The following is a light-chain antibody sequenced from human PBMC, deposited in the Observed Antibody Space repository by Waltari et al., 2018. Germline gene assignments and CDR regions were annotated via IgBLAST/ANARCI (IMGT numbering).Light chain of an antibody. CDR3: CSYAGSNPWV. CDR2: EGS. Sequence: QSALTQTASVSGSPGQSITISCPGTSSDVGSYNLVSWYQQHPGKVPKFMIYEGSERPSGFSNRFSGTKSGNTATLTISGLQAEDEADYYCCSYAGSNPWVFGGGTKLTVV. J-gene: IGLJ3*02. V-gene: IGLV2-23*01. CDR1: SSDVGSYNL.